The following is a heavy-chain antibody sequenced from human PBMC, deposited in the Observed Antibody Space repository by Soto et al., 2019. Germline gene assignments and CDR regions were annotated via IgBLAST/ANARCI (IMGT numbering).Heavy chain of an antibody. CDR1: GFTFSNYA. V-gene: IGHV3-23*01. D-gene: IGHD3-3*01. CDR3: AKRPSDSWSAYWPSDY. Sequence: EVQLLESGGGFVQPGGSLRLSCDASGFTFSNYAMDWVRQTPGKGLEWLSVVSSGGDATHYADSVKGRFTISRDNSKNTLYLQMNSLRAEDTAIYYCAKRPSDSWSAYWPSDYWGQGTLVTVSS. CDR2: VSSGGDAT. J-gene: IGHJ4*02.